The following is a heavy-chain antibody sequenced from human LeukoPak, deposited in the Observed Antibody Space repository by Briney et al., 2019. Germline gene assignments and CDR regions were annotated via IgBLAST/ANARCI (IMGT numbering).Heavy chain of an antibody. CDR1: GFTFSNYW. Sequence: PGGSLRLSCAASGFTFSNYWMHWVRQAPGKGLVWVSRINRDGSSTDYLDSVKGRFTISRDNARNTLYLQMNSLRAEDTAVYYCARVPYGFDLWGQGTMVTVSS. V-gene: IGHV3-74*01. J-gene: IGHJ3*01. CDR3: ARVPYGFDL. CDR2: INRDGSST.